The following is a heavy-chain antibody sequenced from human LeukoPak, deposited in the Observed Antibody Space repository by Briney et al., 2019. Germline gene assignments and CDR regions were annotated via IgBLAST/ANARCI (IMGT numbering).Heavy chain of an antibody. V-gene: IGHV3-74*03. CDR3: ARANQVRGDKASGY. CDR1: GFTFSSYW. D-gene: IGHD3-10*01. Sequence: GGSLRLSCAASGFTFSSYWMHWVRQGPGKGLVWVSRVNSDGSSTKYADSVKGRFTISRDNAKNSLYLQMNSLRDEDTAVYYCARANQVRGDKASGYWGQGTLVTVSS. J-gene: IGHJ4*02. CDR2: VNSDGSST.